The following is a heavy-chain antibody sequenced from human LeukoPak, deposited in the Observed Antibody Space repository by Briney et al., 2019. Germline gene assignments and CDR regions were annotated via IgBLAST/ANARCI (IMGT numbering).Heavy chain of an antibody. CDR2: VYYSGST. V-gene: IGHV4-39*01. D-gene: IGHD6-13*01. CDR1: GGSFTGTTYY. Sequence: PSETLSLTCSVSGGSFTGTTYYWAWICQPPGKGLEWIGSVYYSGSTSYSPSLKSRVTISVDTSKKQFSLRLSSVSAADTAVYYCARNVSAGYFDYWGQGTLVTVSS. J-gene: IGHJ4*02. CDR3: ARNVSAGYFDY.